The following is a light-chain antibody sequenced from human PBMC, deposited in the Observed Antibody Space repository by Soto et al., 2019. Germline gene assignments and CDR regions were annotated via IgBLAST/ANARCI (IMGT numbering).Light chain of an antibody. J-gene: IGLJ1*01. Sequence: QSALTQPASVSGSPGQSITISCTGTSSDVGGYNYVSWYQQHPGKAPKLMIYEVSNRPSGVSNRFSGSKSGNTASLTISGLQAEDEADYYCSSYPSSSAPSVFGTGTKVTVL. CDR2: EVS. CDR1: SSDVGGYNY. CDR3: SSYPSSSAPSV. V-gene: IGLV2-14*01.